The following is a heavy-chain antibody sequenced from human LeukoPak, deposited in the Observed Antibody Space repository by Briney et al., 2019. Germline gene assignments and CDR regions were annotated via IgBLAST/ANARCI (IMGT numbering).Heavy chain of an antibody. D-gene: IGHD3-9*01. CDR3: ARANDNYYYYYMDV. CDR1: GFTFSSYW. J-gene: IGHJ6*03. Sequence: GGSLRLSCAASGFTFSSYWMSWVRQAPGKGLEWVANIKQDGSEKYYVDSVRGRFTISRDNAKNSLYLQMNSLRAEDTAVYYCARANDNYYYYYMDVWGKGTTVTISS. V-gene: IGHV3-7*01. CDR2: IKQDGSEK.